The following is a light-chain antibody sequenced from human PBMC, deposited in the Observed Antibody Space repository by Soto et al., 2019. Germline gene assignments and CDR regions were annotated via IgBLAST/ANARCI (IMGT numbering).Light chain of an antibody. CDR3: GTWDGSLSTVV. CDR1: SSNIGNNY. CDR2: DNN. J-gene: IGLJ2*01. Sequence: QSVLTQPPSVSAAPGQKVIISCSGSSSNIGNNYVSWYQQLPGTAPKLLIYDNNKRPSGIPDRFSGSKSGTSATLGITRLQTGDEADYYCGTWDGSLSTVVFGGGTKLTVL. V-gene: IGLV1-51*01.